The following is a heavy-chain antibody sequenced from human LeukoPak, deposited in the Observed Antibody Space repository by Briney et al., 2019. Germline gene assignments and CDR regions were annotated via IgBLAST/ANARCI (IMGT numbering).Heavy chain of an antibody. D-gene: IGHD3-16*01. J-gene: IGHJ6*03. CDR1: GGTFSSYA. CDR3: ARDRGSYYYYYMDV. Sequence: SVKVSCKASGGTFSSYATSWVRQAPGQGLEWMGGIIPIFGTANYAQKFQGRVTITTDESTSTAYMELSSLRSEDTAVYYCARDRGSYYYYYMDVWGKGTTVTISS. CDR2: IIPIFGTA. V-gene: IGHV1-69*05.